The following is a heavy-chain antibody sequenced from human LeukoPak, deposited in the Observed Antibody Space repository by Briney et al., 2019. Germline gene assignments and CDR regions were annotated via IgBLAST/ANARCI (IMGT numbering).Heavy chain of an antibody. V-gene: IGHV1-8*01. D-gene: IGHD3-3*01. CDR3: ARGSGDTIFGVVSYGMDV. Sequence: RASVKVSCKASGYTFTSYDINWVRQATGQGLEWTGWMNPNSGNTGYAQKFQGRVTMTRNTSISTAYMELSSLRSEDTAVYYCARGSGDTIFGVVSYGMDVWGQGTTVTVSS. CDR2: MNPNSGNT. CDR1: GYTFTSYD. J-gene: IGHJ6*02.